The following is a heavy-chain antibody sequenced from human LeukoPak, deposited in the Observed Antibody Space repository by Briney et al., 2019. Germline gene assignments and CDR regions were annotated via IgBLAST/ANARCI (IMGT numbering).Heavy chain of an antibody. CDR1: GYTFTNYA. J-gene: IGHJ4*02. CDR3: ARSSPLIRTIFDY. D-gene: IGHD3-10*01. CDR2: INTNTGNP. V-gene: IGHV7-4-1*02. Sequence: ASVKVSCKASGYTFTNYAFNWVRQAPGQGLEWMGWINTNTGNPTYAQGFTGRFVFSLGTSVSTAYLQISSLKPEDTAVYYCARSSPLIRTIFDYWGQGTLVTVSS.